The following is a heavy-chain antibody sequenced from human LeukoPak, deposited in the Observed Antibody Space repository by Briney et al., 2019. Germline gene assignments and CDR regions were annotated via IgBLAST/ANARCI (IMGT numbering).Heavy chain of an antibody. Sequence: ASVKVSCKASGYTFTGYYMHWVRQAPGQGLEWMGWINPNSGGTNYAQKFQGRVTMTRDTSISTAYMELSRLRSDDTAVYYCARDSPIFGVASNFDYWGQGTLVTVSS. CDR3: ARDSPIFGVASNFDY. CDR1: GYTFTGYY. CDR2: INPNSGGT. D-gene: IGHD3-3*01. V-gene: IGHV1-2*02. J-gene: IGHJ4*02.